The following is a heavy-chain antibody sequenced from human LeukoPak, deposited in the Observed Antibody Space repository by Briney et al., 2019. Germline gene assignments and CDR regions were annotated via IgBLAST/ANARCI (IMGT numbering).Heavy chain of an antibody. D-gene: IGHD5-18*01. Sequence: ASVTVSCKASGYTFTGYYMHWVRQAPGQGLGWMGWINPNSGGTNYAQKFQGRVTMTRDTSISTAYMELSRLRSDDTAVYYCARGGYSYGHYYYYYYMDVWGKGTTVTVSS. J-gene: IGHJ6*03. CDR2: INPNSGGT. V-gene: IGHV1-2*02. CDR1: GYTFTGYY. CDR3: ARGGYSYGHYYYYYYMDV.